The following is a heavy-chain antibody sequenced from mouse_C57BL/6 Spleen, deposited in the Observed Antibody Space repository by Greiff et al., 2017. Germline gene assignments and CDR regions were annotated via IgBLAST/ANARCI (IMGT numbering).Heavy chain of an antibody. V-gene: IGHV5-6*01. CDR2: ISSGGSYT. J-gene: IGHJ1*03. CDR3: ARYDYDGFRYFDV. CDR1: GFTFSSYG. Sequence: EVKLMESGGDLVKPGGSLKLSCAASGFTFSSYGLSWVHQTPAKRLEWVAHISSGGSYTYYPDSVKGRFTISRDNAKNTLYLQRSSLKSEDTAMYYCARYDYDGFRYFDVWGTGTTVTVSS. D-gene: IGHD2-4*01.